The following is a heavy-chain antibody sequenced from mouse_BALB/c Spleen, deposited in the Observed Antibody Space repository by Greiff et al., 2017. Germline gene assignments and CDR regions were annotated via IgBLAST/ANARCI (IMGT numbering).Heavy chain of an antibody. V-gene: IGHV2-2*02. CDR2: IWSGGST. D-gene: IGHD2-3*01. J-gene: IGHJ3*01. Sequence: QVQLKESGPGLVQPSQSLSITCTVSGFSLTSYGVHWVRQSPGKGLEWLGVIWSGGSTDYNAAFISRLSISKDNSKSQVFFKMNSLQANDTAIYYCARLYDGYYGFDYWGQGTLVTVSA. CDR3: ARLYDGYYGFDY. CDR1: GFSLTSYG.